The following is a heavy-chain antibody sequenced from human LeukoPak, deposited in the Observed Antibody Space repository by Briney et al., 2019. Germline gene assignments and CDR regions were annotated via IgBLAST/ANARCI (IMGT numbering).Heavy chain of an antibody. CDR1: GGSISSGSYY. V-gene: IGHV4-61*02. Sequence: SGTLSLTCTVSGGSISSGSYYWSWIRQPAGKGLEWIGRIYTSGSTNYNPSLKSRVTISVDTSKNQFSLKLSSVTAADTAVYYRARAPLYYYYMDVWGKGTTVTVSS. J-gene: IGHJ6*03. CDR3: ARAPLYYYYMDV. CDR2: IYTSGST.